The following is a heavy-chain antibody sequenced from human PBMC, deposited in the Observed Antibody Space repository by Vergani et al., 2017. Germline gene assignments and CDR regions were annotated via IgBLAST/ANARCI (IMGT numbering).Heavy chain of an antibody. J-gene: IGHJ4*02. CDR2: ISYDGSNK. Sequence: QVQLVESGGGVVQPGKSLRLSCAASGFTFSSYAMHWVRQAPGKGLEWVAVISYDGSNKYYADSVKGRFTISRDNSKNTLYLQMNRLRAEDTAVYYCARDATNTYYYDSSGYYLDYWGQGTLVTVSS. D-gene: IGHD3-22*01. V-gene: IGHV3-30-3*01. CDR1: GFTFSSYA. CDR3: ARDATNTYYYDSSGYYLDY.